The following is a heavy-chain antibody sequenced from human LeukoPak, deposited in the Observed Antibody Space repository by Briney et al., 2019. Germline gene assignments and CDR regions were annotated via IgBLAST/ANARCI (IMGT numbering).Heavy chain of an antibody. J-gene: IGHJ3*02. Sequence: LTGGSLRLSCAASGFTFSDYAMNWVRQAPGKGLEWVTGISGGGDSAHYGDSVKGRFTISRDNSKNTLYLQMDSLRAEDTAIYYCAKDLWGYCNTNTCYRSFDIWGQGTMVTVSS. CDR1: GFTFSDYA. D-gene: IGHD2/OR15-2a*01. V-gene: IGHV3-23*01. CDR3: AKDLWGYCNTNTCYRSFDI. CDR2: ISGGGDSA.